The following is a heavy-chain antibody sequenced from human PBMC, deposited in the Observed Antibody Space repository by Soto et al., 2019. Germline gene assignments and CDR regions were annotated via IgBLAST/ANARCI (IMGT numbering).Heavy chain of an antibody. Sequence: GGSLRLSCAASGFTFSSYAMSWVRQAPGKGLEWVSAISGSGGSTYYADSVKGRFTISRDNSKNTLYLQMKSLRAEDTAVYYSAKDRETYDILTGYYPSDYWGQGTLVTVSS. CDR2: ISGSGGST. D-gene: IGHD3-9*01. J-gene: IGHJ4*02. CDR3: AKDRETYDILTGYYPSDY. CDR1: GFTFSSYA. V-gene: IGHV3-23*01.